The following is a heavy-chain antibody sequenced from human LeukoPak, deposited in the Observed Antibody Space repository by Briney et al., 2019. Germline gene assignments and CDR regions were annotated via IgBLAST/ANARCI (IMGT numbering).Heavy chain of an antibody. CDR2: IWYDGSNK. CDR1: GFTFSSYG. D-gene: IGHD3-16*01. J-gene: IGHJ6*02. V-gene: IGHV3-33*06. CDR3: AKIQGGYYYGMDV. Sequence: GRSLRLSCAASGFTFSSYGMHWLRQAPGKGLEWVAVIWYDGSNKYYADSVKGRFTISRDNSKNTLYLQMNSLRAEDTAVYYCAKIQGGYYYGMDVWGQGTTVTVSS.